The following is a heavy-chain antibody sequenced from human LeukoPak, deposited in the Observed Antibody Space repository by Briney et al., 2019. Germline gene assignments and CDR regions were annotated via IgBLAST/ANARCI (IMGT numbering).Heavy chain of an antibody. CDR2: ISSSGSTL. CDR3: ARIYSSGSRYYFDY. CDR1: GFTFSSYE. V-gene: IGHV3-48*03. D-gene: IGHD6-19*01. Sequence: GGSLRLSCAASGFTFSSYEMSWVRQAPGKGLEWVSYISSSGSTLYYADSVKGRFTISRDNAKNSLYLQMNSLRAEDTALYYCARIYSSGSRYYFDYWGQGTLVTVSS. J-gene: IGHJ4*02.